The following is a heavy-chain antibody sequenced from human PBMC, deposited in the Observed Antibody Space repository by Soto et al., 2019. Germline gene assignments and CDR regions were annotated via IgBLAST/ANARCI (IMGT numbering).Heavy chain of an antibody. CDR1: GGTFSSYA. D-gene: IGHD3-10*01. CDR3: ARTPAMVREYAYYYGMDV. V-gene: IGHV1-69*06. J-gene: IGHJ6*02. CDR2: IIPIFGTA. Sequence: SVKVSCKASGGTFSSYAISWVRQAPGQGLEWMGGIIPIFGTANYAQKFQGRVTITADKSTSTAYMELSSLRSEDTAVYYCARTPAMVREYAYYYGMDVWGQGTTVTVSS.